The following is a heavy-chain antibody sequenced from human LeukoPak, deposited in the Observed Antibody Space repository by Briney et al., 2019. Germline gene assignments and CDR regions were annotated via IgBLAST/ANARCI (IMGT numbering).Heavy chain of an antibody. CDR1: GFTFSGYA. CDR3: ARGLLQLPDY. CDR2: VSAGGGST. D-gene: IGHD2-2*01. J-gene: IGHJ4*02. Sequence: GGSLRLSCAASGFTFSGYAMTWVRQAPGKGLEWVSTVSAGGGSTYYADSVKGRFTISRDNAKNSLYLQMNSLRAEDTAVYYCARGLLQLPDYWGQGTLVTVSS. V-gene: IGHV3-23*01.